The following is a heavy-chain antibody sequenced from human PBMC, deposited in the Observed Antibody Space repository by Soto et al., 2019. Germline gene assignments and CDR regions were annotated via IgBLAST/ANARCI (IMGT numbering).Heavy chain of an antibody. V-gene: IGHV4-30-4*01. CDR3: VRTARQGAVAPHWFDR. D-gene: IGHD2-21*02. J-gene: IGHJ5*02. CDR1: GASIRSTDYY. CDR2: VYYTGST. Sequence: SETLSLTCTVSGASIRSTDYYWSWIRQAPGKGLEWIGYVYYTGSTYYNPSLMSRLTISVDTSKNQFSLKLTAVTAAETAVYYCVRTARQGAVAPHWFDRWGQGTQVTVSS.